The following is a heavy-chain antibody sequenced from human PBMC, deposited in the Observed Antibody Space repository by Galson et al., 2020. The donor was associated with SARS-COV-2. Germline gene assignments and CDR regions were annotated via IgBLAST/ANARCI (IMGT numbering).Heavy chain of an antibody. CDR2: ISYDGSNK. CDR3: ARGVSGNYYYGMDV. D-gene: IGHD1-26*01. Sequence: GESLKISCAASGFTFSSYAMHWVRQAPGKGLEWVAVISYDGSNKYYADSVKDRFTISRDNSKNTLYLQMNSLRAEDTAVYYCARGVSGNYYYGMDVWGQGTTVTVSS. V-gene: IGHV3-30*04. J-gene: IGHJ6*02. CDR1: GFTFSSYA.